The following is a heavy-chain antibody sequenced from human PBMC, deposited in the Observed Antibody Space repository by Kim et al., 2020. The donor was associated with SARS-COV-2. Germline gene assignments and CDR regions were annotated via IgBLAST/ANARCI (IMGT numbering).Heavy chain of an antibody. CDR3: ARSQGTRYYYGMDV. D-gene: IGHD3-10*01. J-gene: IGHJ6*02. Sequence: SQKFQGRVTITRDTSANTGYMELSSLRSEDTAVYYCARSQGTRYYYGMDVWGQGTTVTVSS. V-gene: IGHV1-3*01.